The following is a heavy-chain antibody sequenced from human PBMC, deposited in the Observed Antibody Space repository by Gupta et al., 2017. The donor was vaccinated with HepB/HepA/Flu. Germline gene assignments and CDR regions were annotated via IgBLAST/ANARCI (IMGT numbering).Heavy chain of an antibody. CDR3: ASWGGNSHY. V-gene: IGHV3-7*01. CDR2: INPGVSDK. J-gene: IGHJ4*02. D-gene: IGHD3-16*01. Sequence: EVQLVESGGDLVQPGGSVRLSCAGSGFTFNVHYINWVRQSPGKGLEWVAIINPGVSDKQYIDSVKGRFTISRDNAKNSVYLQMDSLRAEDTAVYYCASWGGNSHYWGQVTLVTVSS. CDR1: GFTFNVHY.